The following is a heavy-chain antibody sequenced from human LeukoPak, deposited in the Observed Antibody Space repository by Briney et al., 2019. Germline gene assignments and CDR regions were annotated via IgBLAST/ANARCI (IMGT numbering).Heavy chain of an antibody. CDR2: INPSGRT. CDR3: ARLSGYHFDY. CDR1: SGSLSDKY. D-gene: IGHD5-12*01. V-gene: IGHV4-34*01. J-gene: IGHJ4*02. Sequence: SETLSLTCGVYSGSLSDKYWSWIRQPPGKGLEWIGEINPSGRTNYNPSLKSRVTMSIDTSKNQFSLKLSSVTAADTAVYYCARLSGYHFDYWGQGALATVSS.